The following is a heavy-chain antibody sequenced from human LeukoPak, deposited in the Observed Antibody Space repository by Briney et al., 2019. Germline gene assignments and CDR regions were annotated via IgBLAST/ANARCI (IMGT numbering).Heavy chain of an antibody. V-gene: IGHV1-46*01. J-gene: IGHJ4*02. CDR3: ARMGYYDILTGYYQGYYFDY. Sequence: ASVTVSCTASGYTFTSYYMHWVRQAPGQGLEWMGIINPSGGSTSYAQKFQGRVTMTRDTSTSTVYMELSSLRSEDTAVYYCARMGYYDILTGYYQGYYFDYWGQGTLVTVSS. CDR1: GYTFTSYY. CDR2: INPSGGST. D-gene: IGHD3-9*01.